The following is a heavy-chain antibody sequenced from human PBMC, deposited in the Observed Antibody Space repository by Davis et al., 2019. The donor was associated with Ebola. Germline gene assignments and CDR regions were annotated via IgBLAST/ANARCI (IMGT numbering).Heavy chain of an antibody. CDR2: ISWDGGST. CDR3: AKDSGTSDFDS. V-gene: IGHV3-43*01. J-gene: IGHJ4*02. CDR1: GFTFNDYT. D-gene: IGHD1-26*01. Sequence: PGGSLSLSCAASGFTFNDYTMHWVRQGPGKGLERVSLISWDGGSTYYADSVKGRFTIPRDNSKNSLYLQMSSLRTEDSGFDYCAKDSGTSDFDSWGQGTLVTVSA.